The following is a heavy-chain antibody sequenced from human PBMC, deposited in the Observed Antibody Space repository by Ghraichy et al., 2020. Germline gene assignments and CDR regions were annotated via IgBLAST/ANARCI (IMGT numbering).Heavy chain of an antibody. Sequence: GESLNISCEGSGFTFSSYSMNWVRQSPGKGLEWLSYITSSSRFKTYADSVKGRFTISRDNARNSLYLEMNSLRDEDTAVYYCARGSTVVRFYYYDGMDVWGQGTTVTVS. CDR2: ITSSSRFK. V-gene: IGHV3-48*02. CDR3: ARGSTVVRFYYYDGMDV. J-gene: IGHJ6*02. CDR1: GFTFSSYS. D-gene: IGHD4-23*01.